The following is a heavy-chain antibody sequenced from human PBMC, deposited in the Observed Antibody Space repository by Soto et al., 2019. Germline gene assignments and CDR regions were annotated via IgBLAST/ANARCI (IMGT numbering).Heavy chain of an antibody. CDR1: GGTFSSYA. CDR2: IIPIFGTA. J-gene: IGHJ6*02. Sequence: QVQLVQSGAEEKKPGSSVKVSCKASGGTFSSYAISWVRQAPGQGLEWMGGIIPIFGTANYAQKFQGRVTITADEYTSTAYMELSSLRSEDMAVYYSARNYDYVWGSYRSLDYYYGMDVWGQGTTVTVSS. CDR3: ARNYDYVWGSYRSLDYYYGMDV. D-gene: IGHD3-16*02. V-gene: IGHV1-69*01.